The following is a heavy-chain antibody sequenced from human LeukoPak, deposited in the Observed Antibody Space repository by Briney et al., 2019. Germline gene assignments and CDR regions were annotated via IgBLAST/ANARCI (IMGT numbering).Heavy chain of an antibody. J-gene: IGHJ4*02. D-gene: IGHD3-22*01. Sequence: GASVKVSCKASGYTFTGYYMHWVRQAPGQGLEWMGWINPNSGGTNYAQKFQGRVTMTRDTSISTAYMELSRLRSDDTAVHYCARDRGGTYYYDSSGYYGFDYWGQGTLVTVSS. CDR1: GYTFTGYY. CDR2: INPNSGGT. V-gene: IGHV1-2*02. CDR3: ARDRGGTYYYDSSGYYGFDY.